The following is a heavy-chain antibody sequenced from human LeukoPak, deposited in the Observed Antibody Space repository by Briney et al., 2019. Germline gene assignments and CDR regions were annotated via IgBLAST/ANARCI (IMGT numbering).Heavy chain of an antibody. V-gene: IGHV4-61*02. J-gene: IGHJ4*02. D-gene: IGHD6-13*01. CDR3: AGHSSSYDY. Sequence: SETLSLTCAVAGGSISSGSYYWSWIRQPAGKGLEWIGRIYTSGSTNYNPSLKSRVTISVDTSKNQFSLKLSSVPAADTAVYYCAGHSSSYDYWGQGTLVTVSS. CDR2: IYTSGST. CDR1: GGSISSGSYY.